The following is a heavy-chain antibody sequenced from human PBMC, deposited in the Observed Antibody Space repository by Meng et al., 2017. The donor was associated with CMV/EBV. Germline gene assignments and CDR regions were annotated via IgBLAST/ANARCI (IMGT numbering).Heavy chain of an antibody. CDR3: ASRKRYCSSTSCYNWFDP. V-gene: IGHV3-21*01. D-gene: IGHD2-2*01. J-gene: IGHJ5*02. CDR2: ISSSSSYI. Sequence: GESLKISCAASGFTFSSYSMNWVRQAPGKGLEWVSSISSSSSYIYYADSVKGRFTISRDNAKNSLYLQMNSLRAEDTAVYYCASRKRYCSSTSCYNWFDPWGQGTLVTVSS. CDR1: GFTFSSYS.